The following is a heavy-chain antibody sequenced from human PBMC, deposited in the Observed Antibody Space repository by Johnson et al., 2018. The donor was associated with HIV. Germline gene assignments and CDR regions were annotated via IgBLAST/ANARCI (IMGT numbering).Heavy chain of an antibody. CDR3: ARSPEGDAFDI. J-gene: IGHJ3*02. CDR1: GFTVSSNY. V-gene: IGHV3-66*02. Sequence: EQLVESGGGVVQPGESLRLSCGASGFTVSSNYMSWVRQAPGKGLEWVSVIYSGGSTYYADSVKGRFTISRDNSKNTLYLQMNSLRAEDTAVYYCARSPEGDAFDIWGQGTMVTVSS. CDR2: IYSGGST.